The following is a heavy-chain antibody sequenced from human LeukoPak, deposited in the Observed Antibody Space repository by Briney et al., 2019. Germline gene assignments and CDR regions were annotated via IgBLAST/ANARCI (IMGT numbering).Heavy chain of an antibody. CDR2: ISYDGSNK. D-gene: IGHD2-15*01. V-gene: IGHV3-30*03. CDR3: TRGRASQCSSGSCYDPEYDY. J-gene: IGHJ4*02. Sequence: GRSLRLSCAASGFTFSSYGIHWVRQAPGKGLEWVAFISYDGSNKYYPDSVKGRFTISRDSSKNTIYLQLNSLRADDTAVYYCTRGRASQCSSGSCYDPEYDYWGQGTLVTVSS. CDR1: GFTFSSYG.